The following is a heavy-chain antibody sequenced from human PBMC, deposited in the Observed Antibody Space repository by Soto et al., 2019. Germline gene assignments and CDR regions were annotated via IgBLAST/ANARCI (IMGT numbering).Heavy chain of an antibody. CDR3: AKESDYDFWSGYFDY. CDR2: ISWNSGSI. J-gene: IGHJ4*02. CDR1: GFTFDDYA. V-gene: IGHV3-9*01. Sequence: GGSLRLSCAASGFTFDDYAMHWVRQAPGKGLEWVSGISWNSGSIGYADSVKGRFTISRDNAKNSLYLQMNSLRAEDTALYYCAKESDYDFWSGYFDYWGQGTLVTVSS. D-gene: IGHD3-3*01.